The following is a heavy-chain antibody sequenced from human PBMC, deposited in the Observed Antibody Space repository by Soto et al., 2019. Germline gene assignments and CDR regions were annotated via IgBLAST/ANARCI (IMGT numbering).Heavy chain of an antibody. CDR3: ARCGGSESSCFYFEY. CDR2: IYRSGNT. D-gene: IGHD3-10*01. V-gene: IGHV3-66*01. CDR1: GFTVSSSY. J-gene: IGHJ4*02. Sequence: EVQLVESGGGLVQPGGSLRLSCAATGFTVSSSYMSWVRQAPGKGLEWVSGIYRSGNTYYADSAKGRFTISRDDSKKTLWLAMNSLRAEATAVYYCARCGGSESSCFYFEYWGQGNLVTVSS.